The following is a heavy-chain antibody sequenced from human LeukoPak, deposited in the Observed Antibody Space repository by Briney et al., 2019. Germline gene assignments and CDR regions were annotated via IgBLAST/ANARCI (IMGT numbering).Heavy chain of an antibody. CDR3: ASELAVAGPFDY. Sequence: GASVKVSCKASGYTFTSYGISWVRQAPGQGLEWMGWISAYNGNTNYAQKLQGRVTMTTDTSTSTAYMELSSLRSEDTAVYYCASELAVAGPFDYWGQGTLVTVSS. J-gene: IGHJ4*02. D-gene: IGHD6-19*01. CDR2: ISAYNGNT. CDR1: GYTFTSYG. V-gene: IGHV1-18*04.